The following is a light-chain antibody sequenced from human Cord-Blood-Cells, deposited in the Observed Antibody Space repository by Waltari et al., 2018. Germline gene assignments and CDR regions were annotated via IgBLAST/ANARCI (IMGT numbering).Light chain of an antibody. CDR1: SSDVGGYNY. CDR3: SSYTSSSTYV. J-gene: IGLJ1*01. Sequence: QSALTQPASVSGSPGQSITISCTGTSSDVGGYNYVSCSQQHPGKAPKLMIYDVSNRPSGVSNRFSGSKSGNTASLTISGLQAEDEADYYCSSYTSSSTYVFGTGTKVTVL. V-gene: IGLV2-14*01. CDR2: DVS.